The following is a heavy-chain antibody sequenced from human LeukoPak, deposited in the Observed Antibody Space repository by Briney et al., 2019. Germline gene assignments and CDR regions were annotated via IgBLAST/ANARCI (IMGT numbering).Heavy chain of an antibody. CDR1: GGSFSGYY. D-gene: IGHD6-13*01. CDR2: INHSGST. J-gene: IGHJ5*02. CDR3: ARLPSWYDWFDP. Sequence: PSETLSLTCAVSGGSFSGYYWSWIRQPPGKGLEWIGEINHSGSTNYNPSLKSRVTISVDTSKNQFSLKLSSVTAADTAVYYCARLPSWYDWFDPWGQGTLVTVSS. V-gene: IGHV4-34*01.